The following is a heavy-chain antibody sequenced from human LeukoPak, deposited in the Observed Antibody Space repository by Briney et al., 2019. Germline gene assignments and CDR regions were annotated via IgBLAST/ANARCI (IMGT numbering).Heavy chain of an antibody. CDR1: GIIFSNTW. J-gene: IGHJ4*02. CDR3: ATDRADY. V-gene: IGHV3-15*05. CDR2: IKSKYDGGTT. Sequence: PGGSLRLSCEVSGIIFSNTWMNWVRQAPGKGLEWVGRIKSKYDGGTTDFAAPVEGRFTISRDDSKNTLELQMNTLKIEDTAVYFCATDRADYWGQGTLVTVSS.